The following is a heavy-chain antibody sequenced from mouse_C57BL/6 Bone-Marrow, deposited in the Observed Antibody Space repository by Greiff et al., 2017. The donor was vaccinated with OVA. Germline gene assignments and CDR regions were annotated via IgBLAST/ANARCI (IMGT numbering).Heavy chain of an antibody. CDR3: ARGGLGAMDY. J-gene: IGHJ4*01. CDR1: GFTFSDYG. D-gene: IGHD3-3*01. V-gene: IGHV5-17*01. CDR2: ISSGSSTI. Sequence: EVMLVESGGGLVKPGGSLKLSCAASGFTFSDYGMHWVRQAPEKGLEWVAYISSGSSTIYYADTVKGRFTISRDNSTHTLFRQRTRLGSEDTAMYYCARGGLGAMDYWGKGTSVTVSS.